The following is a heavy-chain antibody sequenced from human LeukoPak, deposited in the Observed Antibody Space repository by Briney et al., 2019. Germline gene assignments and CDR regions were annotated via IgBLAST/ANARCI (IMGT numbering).Heavy chain of an antibody. D-gene: IGHD2-15*01. CDR2: ISAYNGNT. CDR1: GYTFTSYG. CDR3: ARDRPSRGCCSGGTCPLFDY. V-gene: IGHV1-18*04. J-gene: IGHJ4*02. Sequence: ASVKVSCKASGYTFTSYGISWVRQAPGQGLEWMGWISAYNGNTNYAQKLQGRVTMTTDTSTSTAYMELRSLRSDDTAVYYCARDRPSRGCCSGGTCPLFDYWGQGTLVTVSS.